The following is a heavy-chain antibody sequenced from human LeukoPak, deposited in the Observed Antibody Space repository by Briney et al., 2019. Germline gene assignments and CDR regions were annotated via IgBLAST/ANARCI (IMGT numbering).Heavy chain of an antibody. V-gene: IGHV1-69*13. CDR3: ATDLFRRAAAGRTDYFDH. J-gene: IGHJ4*02. D-gene: IGHD6-13*01. CDR1: GGTFSSYA. Sequence: SVKVSCKASGGTFSSYAISWVRQAPGQGLEWMGGIIPIFGTANYAQKFQGRVTITADESTSTAYMELSSLRSEDPAVYYCATDLFRRAAAGRTDYFDHWGQGTLVTVSS. CDR2: IIPIFGTA.